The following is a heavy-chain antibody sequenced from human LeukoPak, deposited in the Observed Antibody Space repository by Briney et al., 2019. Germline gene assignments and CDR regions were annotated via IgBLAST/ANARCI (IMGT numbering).Heavy chain of an antibody. CDR3: AKAYDILTGYYYSMALDY. Sequence: GGSLRLSCAASGFTFDDYAMHWVRQAPGKGLEWVSGISWNSGTIGYADSVKGRFTVSRDNAKNSLYLQMNSLRAEDTALYYCAKAYDILTGYYYSMALDYWGQGTLVTVSS. V-gene: IGHV3-9*01. J-gene: IGHJ4*02. CDR2: ISWNSGTI. CDR1: GFTFDDYA. D-gene: IGHD3-9*01.